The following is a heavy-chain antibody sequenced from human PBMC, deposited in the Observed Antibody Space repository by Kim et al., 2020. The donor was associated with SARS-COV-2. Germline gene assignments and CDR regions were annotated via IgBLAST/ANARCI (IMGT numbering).Heavy chain of an antibody. CDR1: GFTFDDYT. CDR3: AKSYRARPPSYYYYYGVDV. J-gene: IGHJ6*02. CDR2: ISWDGGST. V-gene: IGHV3-43*01. Sequence: GGSLRLSCAASGFTFDDYTMHWVRQAPGKGLEWVSLISWDGGSTYYADSVKGRFTISRDNSKNSLYLQMNRLRTEDTALYYCAKSYRARPPSYYYYYGVDVWGQGTTVTVSS. D-gene: IGHD6-6*01.